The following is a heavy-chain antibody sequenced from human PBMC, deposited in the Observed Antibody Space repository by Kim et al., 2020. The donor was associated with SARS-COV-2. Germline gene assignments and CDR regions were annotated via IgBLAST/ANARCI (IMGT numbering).Heavy chain of an antibody. Sequence: SRVTISVDTSKNQFSLKLSSVTAADTAVYYCARSFRNYYDSSGYYGPFDYWGQGTLVTVSS. V-gene: IGHV4-39*01. J-gene: IGHJ4*02. CDR3: ARSFRNYYDSSGYYGPFDY. D-gene: IGHD3-22*01.